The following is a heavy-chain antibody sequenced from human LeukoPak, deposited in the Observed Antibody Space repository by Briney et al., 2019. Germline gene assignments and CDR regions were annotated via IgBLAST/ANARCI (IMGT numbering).Heavy chain of an antibody. CDR1: GYTFTSYA. V-gene: IGHV7-4-1*02. CDR2: INTDTGNP. J-gene: IGHJ4*02. D-gene: IGHD6-13*01. Sequence: ASVKVSCKASGYTFTSYAMNWVRQAPGQGLEWMGWINTDTGNPTYAQGFTGRFVFSLDTSVSTAYLQISSLKAEDTAVYYCAREIEGSSSWPFDYWGQGTLVTVSS. CDR3: AREIEGSSSWPFDY.